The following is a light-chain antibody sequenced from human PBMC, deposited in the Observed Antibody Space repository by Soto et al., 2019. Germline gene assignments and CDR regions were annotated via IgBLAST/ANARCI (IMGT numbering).Light chain of an antibody. J-gene: IGKJ3*01. CDR2: RAF. Sequence: DIVMTQSPATLSVSPGQRATLSCRASQRISSKFAWYQQQPGQSPRRRIFRAFTRAAGIPGRFSGSGSGPEHTLAISSMQYGDAAVYYCKQYNNRPPVLTFGPGTNGDIK. CDR1: QRISSK. CDR3: KQYNNRPPVLT. V-gene: IGKV3-15*01.